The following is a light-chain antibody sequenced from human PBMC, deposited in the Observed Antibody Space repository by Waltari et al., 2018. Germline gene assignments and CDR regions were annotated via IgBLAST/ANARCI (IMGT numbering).Light chain of an antibody. Sequence: QSALPQPRSVSGSPGQSVTISCTGASGDVGGYNYVSRYPPPPGKAPKLMVYDVSKRPSGVPDRFFGSKSGDTASLTISGLRAEDEADYYCCSYAGRYSDVFGTGTKVTVL. J-gene: IGLJ1*01. CDR3: CSYAGRYSDV. CDR2: DVS. CDR1: SGDVGGYNY. V-gene: IGLV2-11*01.